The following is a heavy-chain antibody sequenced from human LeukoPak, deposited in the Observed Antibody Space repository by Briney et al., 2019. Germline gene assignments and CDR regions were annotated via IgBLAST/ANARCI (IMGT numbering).Heavy chain of an antibody. CDR3: AKDRPPGGSPLMDY. J-gene: IGHJ4*02. V-gene: IGHV3-48*03. D-gene: IGHD2-8*01. CDR2: ISSSGTTI. Sequence: PGGSLRLSCAASGFTFSSYAMNWVRQAPGKGLEWVSYISSSGTTIYYADSVKGRFTISRDNSKNTVYLQMNSLRAEDTAVYYCAKDRPPGGSPLMDYWGQGTLVTVSS. CDR1: GFTFSSYA.